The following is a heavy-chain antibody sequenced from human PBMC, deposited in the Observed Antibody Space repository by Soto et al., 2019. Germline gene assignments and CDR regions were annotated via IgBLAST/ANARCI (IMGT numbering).Heavy chain of an antibody. CDR2: ISYDGSNK. CDR3: AGEGGQLSNFDY. V-gene: IGHV3-30-3*01. Sequence: GGSLRLSCAASGFTFSSYAMHWVRQAPGKGLEWVAVISYDGSNKYYRDSVKGRFTISRDNSKNTLYLQMNSLRAEDSAVYYCAGEGGQLSNFDYWGQGTLVTVSS. J-gene: IGHJ4*02. CDR1: GFTFSSYA. D-gene: IGHD1-1*01.